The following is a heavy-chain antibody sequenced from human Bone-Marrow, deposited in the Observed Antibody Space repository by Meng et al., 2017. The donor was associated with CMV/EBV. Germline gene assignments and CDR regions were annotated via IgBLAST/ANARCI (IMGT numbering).Heavy chain of an antibody. V-gene: IGHV4-59*01. CDR3: ATSGFGFCSTTSCLGH. D-gene: IGHD2-2*01. Sequence: SETLSLTCTVSGGSFGSFYGNWFRQPPGKGLKWIGYIYYTGTTVSNPSLRSRVTLSIDTSRNQFFLQLNYVTAADSAVYFCATSGFGFCSTTSCLGHWGQGTLVTVSS. CDR2: IYYTGTT. J-gene: IGHJ1*01. CDR1: GGSFGSFY.